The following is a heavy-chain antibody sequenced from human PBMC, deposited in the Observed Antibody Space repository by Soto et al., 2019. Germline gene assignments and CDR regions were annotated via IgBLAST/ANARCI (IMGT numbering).Heavy chain of an antibody. V-gene: IGHV3-48*02. CDR2: ISSSSSTI. CDR3: ARSEGSGYYTGVDY. CDR1: GFTFSSYS. D-gene: IGHD3-22*01. Sequence: EVQLVESGGGLVQPGGSLRLSCAASGFTFSSYSMNWDRQAPGKGLEWVSYISSSSSTIYYADSVKGRFTISRDNAKNSLYLQMNSLRDEDTAVYYCARSEGSGYYTGVDYWGQGTLVTVSS. J-gene: IGHJ4*02.